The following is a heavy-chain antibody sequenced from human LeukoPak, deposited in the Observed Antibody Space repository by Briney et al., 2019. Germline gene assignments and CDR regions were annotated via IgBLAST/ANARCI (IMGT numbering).Heavy chain of an antibody. CDR2: IYYGGST. D-gene: IGHD1-26*01. Sequence: SETLSLTCTVSGGSISSSSYYWGWIRQPPGKGLEWIGSIYYGGSTYYNPSLKSRVTISVDTSKNQFSLKLSSVTAADTAVYYCARLVHGATTPQHYFDYWGQGTLVTVSS. CDR3: ARLVHGATTPQHYFDY. V-gene: IGHV4-39*01. J-gene: IGHJ4*02. CDR1: GGSISSSSYY.